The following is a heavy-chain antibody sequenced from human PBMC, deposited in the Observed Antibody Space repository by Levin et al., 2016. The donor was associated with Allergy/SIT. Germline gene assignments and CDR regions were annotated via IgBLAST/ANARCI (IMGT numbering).Heavy chain of an antibody. CDR2: ISAYNGNT. J-gene: IGHJ4*02. Sequence: WVRQAPGQGLEWMGWISAYNGNTNYAQKLQGRVTMTTDTSTSTAYMELRSLRSDDTAVYYCARGYCSGGSCYSDYWGQGTLVTVSS. V-gene: IGHV1-18*01. D-gene: IGHD2-15*01. CDR3: ARGYCSGGSCYSDY.